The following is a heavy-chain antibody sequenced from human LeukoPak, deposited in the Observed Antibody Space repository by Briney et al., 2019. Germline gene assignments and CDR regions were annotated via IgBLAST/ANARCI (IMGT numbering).Heavy chain of an antibody. CDR2: ISSSGSTI. CDR3: ARDFSEGWEAVAGTDYYMDV. CDR1: GFTFSDYY. J-gene: IGHJ6*03. Sequence: KPGGSLRLSCAASGFTFSDYYMSWIRQAPGKGLEWVSYISSSGSTIYYADSVKGRFTISRDNAKNSLYLQMNSLRAEDTAVYYCARDFSEGWEAVAGTDYYMDVWGKGTTVTVSS. V-gene: IGHV3-11*01. D-gene: IGHD6-19*01.